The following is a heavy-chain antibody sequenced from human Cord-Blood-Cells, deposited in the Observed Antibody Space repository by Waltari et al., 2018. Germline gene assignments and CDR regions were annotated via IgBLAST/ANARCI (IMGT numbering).Heavy chain of an antibody. J-gene: IGHJ4*02. CDR3: AKQAAAAPFDY. V-gene: IGHV3-30*18. Sequence: QVQLVESGGGVVQPGRSLRLSCAASGFTFSSYGMHWVRQAPGKGLEGVAVISYDGSNKYYADSVKGRFTISRDKSKNTLYLQMNSLRAEDTAVYYCAKQAAAAPFDYWGQGTLVTVSS. CDR2: ISYDGSNK. D-gene: IGHD6-13*01. CDR1: GFTFSSYG.